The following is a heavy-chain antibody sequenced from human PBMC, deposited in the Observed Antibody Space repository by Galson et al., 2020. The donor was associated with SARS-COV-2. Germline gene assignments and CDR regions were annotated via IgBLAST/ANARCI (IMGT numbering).Heavy chain of an antibody. V-gene: IGHV1-8*01. CDR2: MNPNSGNT. D-gene: IGHD4-17*01. CDR1: GYTFTSYD. CDR3: ASSYGDYGYYYYGMDV. J-gene: IGHJ6*02. Sequence: ASVKVSCKASGYTFTSYDINWVRQATGQGLEWMGWMNPNSGNTGYAQKFQGRVTMTRNTSISTAYMELSSLRSEDTAVYYCASSYGDYGYYYYGMDVWGQGTTVTVSS.